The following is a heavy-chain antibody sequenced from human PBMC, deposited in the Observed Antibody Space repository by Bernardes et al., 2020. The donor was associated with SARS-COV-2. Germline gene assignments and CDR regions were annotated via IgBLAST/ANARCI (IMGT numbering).Heavy chain of an antibody. Sequence: GGSLRLSCAASELTFTFSNAWMNWVRQAPGKGLEWVGHIKSKSFGGTTDYAAPVKGRFTISRDDSKNTLYLQMNSLKTEDEAVYYCTTVGAPRDSYSESYLGHPFDYWGQGILVTVSS. CDR1: ELTFTFSNAW. CDR2: IKSKSFGGTT. D-gene: IGHD1-26*01. J-gene: IGHJ4*02. CDR3: TTVGAPRDSYSESYLGHPFDY. V-gene: IGHV3-15*01.